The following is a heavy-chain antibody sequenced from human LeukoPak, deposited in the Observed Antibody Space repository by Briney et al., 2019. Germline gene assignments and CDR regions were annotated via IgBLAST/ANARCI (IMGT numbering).Heavy chain of an antibody. CDR3: ARIDYYDSGPNP. V-gene: IGHV3-23*01. CDR2: ISGSGGST. D-gene: IGHD3-10*01. CDR1: GFTFSSYA. Sequence: GGSLRLSCAASGFTFSSYAMSWVRQAPGKGLEWVSAISGSGGSTYYADSVKGRFTISRDNAKNSLYLQMSSLRAEDTALYYCARIDYYDSGPNPWGQGTLVTVSS. J-gene: IGHJ5*02.